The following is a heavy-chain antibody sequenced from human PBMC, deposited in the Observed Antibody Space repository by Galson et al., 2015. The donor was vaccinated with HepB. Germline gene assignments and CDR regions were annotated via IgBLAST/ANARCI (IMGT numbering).Heavy chain of an antibody. CDR3: ARAGQSGSHYALDY. J-gene: IGHJ4*02. Sequence: SLRLSCAASGFTFSHYAIHWVRQAPGKGLEWVAIVWSDDSKTNYADSVKGRFTISRDNSKSTVHLQVSNLRGDDTGVYYCARAGQSGSHYALDYWGQGTLVTVSS. CDR2: VWSDDSKT. CDR1: GFTFSHYA. D-gene: IGHD1-26*01. V-gene: IGHV3-33*01.